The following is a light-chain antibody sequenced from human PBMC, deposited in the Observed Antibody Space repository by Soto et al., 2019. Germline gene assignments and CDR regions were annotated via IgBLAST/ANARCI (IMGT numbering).Light chain of an antibody. V-gene: IGKV1-5*03. Sequence: DIQMTQSPSTLSACVGDRVTITCRASQSISSWLAWYQQKPGKAPKLLIYKASSLESGVPSRFSGSGSGTEFTLTISSLQPDDFAAYYCQQYNSYPYTFGQGPKLEIK. CDR3: QQYNSYPYT. J-gene: IGKJ2*01. CDR2: KAS. CDR1: QSISSW.